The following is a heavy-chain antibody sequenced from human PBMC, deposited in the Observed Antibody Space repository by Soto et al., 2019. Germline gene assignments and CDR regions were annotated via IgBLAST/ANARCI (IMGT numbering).Heavy chain of an antibody. Sequence: VKVSCKASGYTFASYGISWVRQAPGQGLEWMAWISAENGNKNYAQKFQDRVIVTTDTSTSTGYMELRSLRSDDTAVYYCARDKRSSRFYDAFDIWGQGTLVTV. V-gene: IGHV1-18*04. J-gene: IGHJ3*02. CDR2: ISAENGNK. D-gene: IGHD6-13*01. CDR3: ARDKRSSRFYDAFDI. CDR1: GYTFASYG.